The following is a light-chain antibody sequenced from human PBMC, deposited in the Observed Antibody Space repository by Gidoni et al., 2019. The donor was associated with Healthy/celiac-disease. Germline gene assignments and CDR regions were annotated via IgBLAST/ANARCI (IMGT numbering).Light chain of an antibody. CDR3: QQSYSTPRT. Sequence: IQVNQAPSSLSASVGDRITITCRASQSISSYFNWYQQKPGKAPKPLIYAASSLQSGFPSRFSGSGSGTDFTLTISSLQPEDFATYYCQQSYSTPRTFXQXTKVEIK. V-gene: IGKV1-39*01. CDR2: AAS. J-gene: IGKJ1*01. CDR1: QSISSY.